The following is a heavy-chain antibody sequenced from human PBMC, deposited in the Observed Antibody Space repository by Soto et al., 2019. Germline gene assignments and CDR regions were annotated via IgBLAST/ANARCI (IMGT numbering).Heavy chain of an antibody. CDR3: AKDHWVTVTTFELATD. J-gene: IGHJ4*02. CDR1: GFTFSSYG. D-gene: IGHD4-17*01. Sequence: QVQLVESGGGVVQPGRSLRLSCAASGFTFSSYGMHWVRQAPGKGLEWVAVISYDGSNKYYADSVKGRFTISRDNSKNTLYLQMNSLRAEDTAVYYCAKDHWVTVTTFELATDWGQGTLVTVSS. V-gene: IGHV3-30*18. CDR2: ISYDGSNK.